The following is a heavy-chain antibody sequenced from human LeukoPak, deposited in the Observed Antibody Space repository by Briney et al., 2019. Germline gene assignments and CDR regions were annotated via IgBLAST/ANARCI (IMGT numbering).Heavy chain of an antibody. CDR1: GFTFSSYS. D-gene: IGHD2-2*01. CDR2: ISSSSSYI. V-gene: IGHV3-21*01. Sequence: PGGSLRLSCAASGFTFSSYSMNWVRQAPGKGLEWVSSISSSSSYIYYADSVKGRFTISRDNAKNSLYLQMNSLGAEDTAVYYCARLRVPAAMKDAFDIWGQGTMVTVSS. J-gene: IGHJ3*02. CDR3: ARLRVPAAMKDAFDI.